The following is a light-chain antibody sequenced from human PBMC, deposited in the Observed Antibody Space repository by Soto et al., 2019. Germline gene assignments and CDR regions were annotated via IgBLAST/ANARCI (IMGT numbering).Light chain of an antibody. CDR2: DAS. V-gene: IGKV3-11*01. J-gene: IGKJ5*01. Sequence: DIVLTQSPVTLSLSPGDRATLSCRASETVSSYLLWYQQKPGQDPRLVIYDASKRATGIPVRFSGSGSETDFTLTISSLEPEDVGVYYCLHRMNWPLTFGQGTRLEI. CDR1: ETVSSY. CDR3: LHRMNWPLT.